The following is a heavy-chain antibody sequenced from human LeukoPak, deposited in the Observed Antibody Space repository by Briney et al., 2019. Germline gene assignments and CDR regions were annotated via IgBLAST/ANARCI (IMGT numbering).Heavy chain of an antibody. Sequence: PGGSLRLSCAASGFTFSDYAMCWVRQAPGKGLEWVAGISASGGVTYYADSVRGRLSISRDNSKNTLYLQMNSLRVEDTAVYYCAKRAAVAGTRFFDYWGQGALVTVSS. D-gene: IGHD6-19*01. CDR1: GFTFSDYA. J-gene: IGHJ4*02. CDR2: ISASGGVT. V-gene: IGHV3-23*01. CDR3: AKRAAVAGTRFFDY.